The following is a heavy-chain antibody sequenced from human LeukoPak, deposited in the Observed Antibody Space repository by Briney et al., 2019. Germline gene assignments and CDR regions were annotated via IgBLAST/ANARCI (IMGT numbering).Heavy chain of an antibody. CDR3: ANSPPGIAVAGTWYFDY. V-gene: IGHV4-59*12. CDR1: GGSMNSYY. D-gene: IGHD6-19*01. CDR2: IYYLGST. Sequence: SETLSLTCTVSGGSMNSYYWSWVRQPPGKGLEWIAYIYYLGSTSYSPSLRGRGSISVDTSKNQFSLKLSSVTAADTAVYYCANSPPGIAVAGTWYFDYWGQGTLVTVSS. J-gene: IGHJ4*02.